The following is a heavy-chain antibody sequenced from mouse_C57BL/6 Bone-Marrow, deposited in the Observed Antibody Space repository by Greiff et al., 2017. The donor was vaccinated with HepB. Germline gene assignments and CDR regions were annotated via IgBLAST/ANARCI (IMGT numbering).Heavy chain of an antibody. J-gene: IGHJ4*01. CDR1: GYTFTSYW. Sequence: QVQLKESGAELVKPGASVKLSCKASGYTFTSYWMHWVKQRPGQGLEWIGMIRPNSGSTNYNAKFKSKATLTLDKSSSTAYMQLSSLTSEDSAVYYCASDDGYSLYYAMDYWGQGTSVTVSS. D-gene: IGHD2-3*01. CDR2: IRPNSGST. CDR3: ASDDGYSLYYAMDY. V-gene: IGHV1-64*01.